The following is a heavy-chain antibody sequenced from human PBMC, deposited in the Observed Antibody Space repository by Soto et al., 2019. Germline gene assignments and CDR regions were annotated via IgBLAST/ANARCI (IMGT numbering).Heavy chain of an antibody. Sequence: GASVKVSCKAPGGTFSSYAISWVRQAPGQGLEWMGGIIPIFGTANYAQKFQGRVTITADESTSTAYMELSSLRSEDTAVYYCARDPEGYCSGGSCYPDGVDVWGQGTTVTVSS. V-gene: IGHV1-69*13. J-gene: IGHJ6*02. CDR2: IIPIFGTA. CDR1: GGTFSSYA. D-gene: IGHD2-15*01. CDR3: ARDPEGYCSGGSCYPDGVDV.